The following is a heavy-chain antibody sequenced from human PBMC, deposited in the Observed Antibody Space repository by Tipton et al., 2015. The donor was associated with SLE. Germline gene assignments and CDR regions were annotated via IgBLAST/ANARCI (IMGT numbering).Heavy chain of an antibody. V-gene: IGHV5-51*01. CDR3: ARQGGYCSGGSCYYYYGMDV. J-gene: IGHJ6*02. CDR2: IYPGDSDT. D-gene: IGHD2-15*01. CDR1: GYSFTSYW. Sequence: QLVQSGAEVKKPGESLKISCKGSGYSFTSYWIGWVRQMPGKGLEWMGIIYPGDSDTRYSPSFQGQVTISADKSISTAYLQWSSLKASDTAMYYCARQGGYCSGGSCYYYYGMDVWGQGTTVTVSS.